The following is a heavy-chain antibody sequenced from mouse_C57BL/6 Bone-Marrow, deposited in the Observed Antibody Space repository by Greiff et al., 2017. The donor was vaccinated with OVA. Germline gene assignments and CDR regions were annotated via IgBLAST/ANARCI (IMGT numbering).Heavy chain of an antibody. Sequence: QVQLKESGAELARPGASVKLSCKASGYTFTSYGISWVKQRTGQGLEWIGEIYPRSGNTYYNEKFKGKATLTADKSSSTAYMELRSLTSEDSAVYFCAKAVVATRYYAMDYWGQGTSVTVSS. CDR1: GYTFTSYG. V-gene: IGHV1-81*01. J-gene: IGHJ4*01. D-gene: IGHD1-1*01. CDR2: IYPRSGNT. CDR3: AKAVVATRYYAMDY.